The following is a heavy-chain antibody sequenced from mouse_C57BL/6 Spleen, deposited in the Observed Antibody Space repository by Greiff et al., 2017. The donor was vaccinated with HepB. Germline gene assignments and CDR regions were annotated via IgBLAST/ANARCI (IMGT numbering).Heavy chain of an antibody. CDR1: GYTFTSYW. Sequence: VQLQQPGAELVKPGASVKMSCKASGYTFTSYWITWVKQRPGQGLEWIGDIYPGSGSTNYNEKFKSKATLTVDTSSSTAYMQLSSLTSEDSAVYYCARGSGYDWAMDYWGQGTSVTVSS. CDR2: IYPGSGST. V-gene: IGHV1-55*01. D-gene: IGHD2-2*01. J-gene: IGHJ4*01. CDR3: ARGSGYDWAMDY.